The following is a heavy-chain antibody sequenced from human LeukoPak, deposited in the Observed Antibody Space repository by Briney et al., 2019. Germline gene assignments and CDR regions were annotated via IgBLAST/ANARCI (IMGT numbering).Heavy chain of an antibody. CDR3: AFGSSGYYYFDY. D-gene: IGHD3-22*01. V-gene: IGHV1-69*13. Sequence: SVKVSCKASGGTFSSYAISWVRQAPGQGLEWMGGIIPIFGTANYAQKFQGRVTITADESTSTAYMELRSLRSEDTAVYYCAFGSSGYYYFDYWGQGTLVTVSS. J-gene: IGHJ4*02. CDR2: IIPIFGTA. CDR1: GGTFSSYA.